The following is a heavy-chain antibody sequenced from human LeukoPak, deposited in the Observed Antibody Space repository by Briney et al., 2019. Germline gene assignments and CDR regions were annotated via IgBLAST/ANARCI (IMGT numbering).Heavy chain of an antibody. D-gene: IGHD2-15*01. CDR1: GYSFTSYW. CDR3: ARHAADIDY. V-gene: IGHV5-10-1*01. CDR2: IDPSDSYT. J-gene: IGHJ4*02. Sequence: GEPLKISCKGSGYSFTSYWISWVRQMPGKALEWMGRIDPSDSYTNSSPSFQGHVTISADKSISTAYLQWSSLKASDTAMYYCARHAADIDYWGQGTLVTVSS.